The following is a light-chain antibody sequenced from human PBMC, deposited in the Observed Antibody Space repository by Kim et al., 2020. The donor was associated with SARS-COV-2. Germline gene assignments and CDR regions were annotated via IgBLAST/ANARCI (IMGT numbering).Light chain of an antibody. Sequence: SYELTQPPSVSVAPGKTARITCGGNNIGSKSVHWYQQKPGQAPVLVVYDDSDRPSGIPERFSGSNSGNTATLTISRVEVGDEADYYCQVWDSSSDHYVFRTGTKVTVL. V-gene: IGLV3-21*03. J-gene: IGLJ1*01. CDR2: DDS. CDR3: QVWDSSSDHYV. CDR1: NIGSKS.